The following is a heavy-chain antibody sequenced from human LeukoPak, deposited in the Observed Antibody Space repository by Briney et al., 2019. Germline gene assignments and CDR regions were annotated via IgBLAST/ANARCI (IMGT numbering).Heavy chain of an antibody. J-gene: IGHJ4*02. D-gene: IGHD5-24*01. CDR1: GFTFSTNY. CDR3: ARGLLRDGYTYTYSFDY. Sequence: GGSLRLSCAASGFTFSTNYMNLVRQSPGKGLEWVSVVDMGVTTYYADFVKGRFTISRDSTKNTIYLQMNNLRAEDTAVYYCARGLLRDGYTYTYSFDYWGEGALVTVSS. CDR2: VDMGVTT. V-gene: IGHV3-66*01.